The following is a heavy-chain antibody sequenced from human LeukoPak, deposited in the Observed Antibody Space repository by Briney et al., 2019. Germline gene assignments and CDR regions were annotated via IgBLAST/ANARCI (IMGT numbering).Heavy chain of an antibody. J-gene: IGHJ4*02. Sequence: GGSLRLSCAASGFTFNKYGVHWVRQAPGKGLVWVSRINGDGSGTSYADSVKGRFTISRDNAKNTLYLQMNSPRAEDTAVYYCARAPRELTGPHWGQGTLVTVSS. V-gene: IGHV3-74*01. D-gene: IGHD3-10*01. CDR1: GFTFNKYG. CDR3: ARAPRELTGPH. CDR2: INGDGSGT.